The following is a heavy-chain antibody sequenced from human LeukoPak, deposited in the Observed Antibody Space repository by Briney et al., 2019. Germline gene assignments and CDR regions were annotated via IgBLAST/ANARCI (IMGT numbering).Heavy chain of an antibody. J-gene: IGHJ4*02. CDR2: IKEDGSEI. V-gene: IGHV3-7*01. Sequence: SGGSLSLSCAASGFTFSSHWMSWVRQAPGKGLEWVANIKEDGSEIYYVDSVKGRFTIYRDNAKNSLYLQMNSLRAEDTAVYYCTRRGYGYWGQGTLVTVYS. D-gene: IGHD5-18*01. CDR3: TRRGYGY. CDR1: GFTFSSHW.